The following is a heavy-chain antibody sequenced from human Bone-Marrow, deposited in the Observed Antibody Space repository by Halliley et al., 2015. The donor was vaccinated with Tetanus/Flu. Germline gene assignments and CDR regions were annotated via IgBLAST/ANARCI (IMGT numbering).Heavy chain of an antibody. CDR3: VRDDSSGYYYFDH. D-gene: IGHD3-22*01. CDR1: GFTFSRYW. J-gene: IGHJ4*02. V-gene: IGHV3-7*01. CDR2: INQDESEK. Sequence: SLRLSCAASGFTFSRYWMSWICQAPGKGLERVANINQDESEKYYGYSVKGRFTVSRDNAENSVYLQLNSLRVEDTAVYYCVRDDSSGYYYFDHWGQGTLVTVSS.